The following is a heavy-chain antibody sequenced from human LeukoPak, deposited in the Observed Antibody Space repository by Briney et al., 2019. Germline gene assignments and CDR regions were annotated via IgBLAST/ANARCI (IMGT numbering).Heavy chain of an antibody. CDR3: ARDGSSTSCYGCNWFDP. Sequence: GGSLRLSCAASGFTFSSYSMNWVRQAPGKGLEWVSSISSSSSYIYYADSVKGRFTISRDNAKNSLYLQMNSLRAEDTAVYYCARDGSSTSCYGCNWFDPWGQGTLVTVSS. V-gene: IGHV3-21*01. J-gene: IGHJ5*02. CDR1: GFTFSSYS. CDR2: ISSSSSYI. D-gene: IGHD2-2*01.